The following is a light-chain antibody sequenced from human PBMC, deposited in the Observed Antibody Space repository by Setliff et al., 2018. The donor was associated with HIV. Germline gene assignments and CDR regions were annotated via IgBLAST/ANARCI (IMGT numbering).Light chain of an antibody. CDR1: SSDVGAYNF. J-gene: IGLJ1*01. Sequence: QSALTQPASVSGSPGQSVTISCTGTSSDVGAYNFVSWYQQHPGRAPKLMIYDVINRNSGVSIRFSGSKSGNAASLTISGLQAEDEADYYCSSFTTSRQLVFGSGTKGTV. CDR2: DVI. CDR3: SSFTTSRQLV. V-gene: IGLV2-14*03.